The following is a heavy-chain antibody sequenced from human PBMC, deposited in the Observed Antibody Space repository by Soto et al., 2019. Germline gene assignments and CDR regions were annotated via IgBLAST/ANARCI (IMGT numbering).Heavy chain of an antibody. J-gene: IGHJ4*02. CDR3: TTDRPARLRGPSV. CDR2: IKTKADGGTT. Sequence: SLRLSCVASGLSFSSAYMSWVRRAPGKGLEWVGRIKTKADGGTTDFAAPVKGRFSISRDDSKDMVHLQMNSLKTEDSGMYYCTTDRPARLRGPSVWGQGTQVTVSS. CDR1: GLSFSSAY. V-gene: IGHV3-15*01. D-gene: IGHD4-17*01.